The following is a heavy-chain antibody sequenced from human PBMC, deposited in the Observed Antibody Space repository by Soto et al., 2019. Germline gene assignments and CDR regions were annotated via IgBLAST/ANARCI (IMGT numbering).Heavy chain of an antibody. V-gene: IGHV3-30*18. J-gene: IGHJ4*02. Sequence: QVQLVESGGGVVQPGRSLRLSCAASGFTFSSYGRYWVRQAPGKGLERVARISYDGSDQFYGDCVKGRFTISRDNSKNTLYLQMNSVRSEDTAVYYGEKDTGDDYWGQGTVVTVSA. CDR1: GFTFSSYG. D-gene: IGHD3-10*01. CDR3: EKDTGDDY. CDR2: ISYDGSDQ.